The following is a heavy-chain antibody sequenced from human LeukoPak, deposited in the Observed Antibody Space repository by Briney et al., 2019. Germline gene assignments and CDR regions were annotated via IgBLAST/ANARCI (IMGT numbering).Heavy chain of an antibody. Sequence: SVTLSLTCTVSGGSISSSSYYWGWIRQPPGKGLEWIGNIYYSGSTYYNPSLESRVTMSVDTSKNQFSLKLSSVTAADTAVYYCAREVVEIDYWGQGTLVTVSS. CDR3: AREVVEIDY. J-gene: IGHJ4*02. CDR2: IYYSGST. D-gene: IGHD2-15*01. V-gene: IGHV4-39*07. CDR1: GGSISSSSYY.